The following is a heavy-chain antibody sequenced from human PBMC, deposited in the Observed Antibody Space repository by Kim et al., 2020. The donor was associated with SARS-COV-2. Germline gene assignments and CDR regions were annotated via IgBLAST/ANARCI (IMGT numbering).Heavy chain of an antibody. Sequence: GGSLRLSCVASGFTFSNAWMSWVRQAPGKGLEWVGRIKSKTDGGTKDYAATVKDRFTIYRDDSKNTLHLQMNSLKNEDTAFYYCGGGRAGHWGQGTLVSV. CDR1: GFTFSNAW. V-gene: IGHV3-15*01. CDR3: GGGRAGH. CDR2: IKSKTDGGTK. J-gene: IGHJ4*02. D-gene: IGHD3-16*01.